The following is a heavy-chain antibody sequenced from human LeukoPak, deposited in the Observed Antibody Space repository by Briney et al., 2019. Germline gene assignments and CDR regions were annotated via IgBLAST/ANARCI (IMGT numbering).Heavy chain of an antibody. D-gene: IGHD6-19*01. V-gene: IGHV4-34*01. CDR1: GGSFSGYY. J-gene: IGHJ4*02. Sequence: PSETLSLTCAVYGGSFSGYYWSWIRQPPGKGLEWIGEINHSGSTNYNPSLKSRVTISVDTSKNQFSLKLSSVTAADTAVYYCARGESSAPPYYFDYWGQGTLVTVSS. CDR2: INHSGST. CDR3: ARGESSAPPYYFDY.